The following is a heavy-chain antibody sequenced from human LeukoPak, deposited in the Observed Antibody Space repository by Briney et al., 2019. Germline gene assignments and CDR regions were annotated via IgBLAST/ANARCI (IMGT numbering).Heavy chain of an antibody. CDR2: IRSTGIDT. V-gene: IGHV3-23*01. J-gene: IGHJ4*02. Sequence: GGSLRLSCAASGFTFSMYSMSWVRQAPGKGLEWVSAIRSTGIDTYYADSVRGRFTIFRDNSRGTLSLQMNSLRAEDTAVYFCAILSWDGRGSFYWGQGALVTVSS. D-gene: IGHD2/OR15-2a*01. CDR1: GFTFSMYS. CDR3: AILSWDGRGSFY.